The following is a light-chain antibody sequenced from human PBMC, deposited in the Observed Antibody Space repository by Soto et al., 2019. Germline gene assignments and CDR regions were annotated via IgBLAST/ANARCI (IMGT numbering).Light chain of an antibody. Sequence: EVVMPQSPATLSVSPGERVTLSCRASESVHRNVAWYHQKPGQGPSLLIYYASTRATGVPDRFTGSGSGTEFTLTISSLQSEDFGVYHCQHYSNWPPTFGPGTKVEIK. V-gene: IGKV3-15*01. CDR2: YAS. J-gene: IGKJ3*01. CDR1: ESVHRN. CDR3: QHYSNWPPT.